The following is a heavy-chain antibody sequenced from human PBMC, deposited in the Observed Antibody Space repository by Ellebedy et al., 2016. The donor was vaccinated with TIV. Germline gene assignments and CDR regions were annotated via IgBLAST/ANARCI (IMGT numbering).Heavy chain of an antibody. CDR3: ARGDIVVVTAIRDYFDY. Sequence: SETLSLXCAVYGGSFSGYYWSWIRQPPGKGLEWIGEINHSGSTNYNPSLKSRVTISVDTSKNQFSLKLSSVTAADTAVYYCARGDIVVVTAIRDYFDYWGQGTLVTVSS. J-gene: IGHJ4*02. V-gene: IGHV4-34*01. CDR2: INHSGST. D-gene: IGHD2-21*02. CDR1: GGSFSGYY.